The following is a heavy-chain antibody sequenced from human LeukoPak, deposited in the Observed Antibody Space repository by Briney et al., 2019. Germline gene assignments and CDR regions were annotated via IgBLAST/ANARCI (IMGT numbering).Heavy chain of an antibody. CDR3: ARARGSYALDI. J-gene: IGHJ3*02. V-gene: IGHV3-11*04. Sequence: PGGSLRLSCAASGSTFSDYYMGWMRQAPGKGLEWVSYISNSGDTMYHVDSVKGRFTISRDNAKNSLFLQTSSLRVEDTTIYYCARARGSYALDIWGQGTMVTVSS. D-gene: IGHD1-26*01. CDR1: GSTFSDYY. CDR2: ISNSGDTM.